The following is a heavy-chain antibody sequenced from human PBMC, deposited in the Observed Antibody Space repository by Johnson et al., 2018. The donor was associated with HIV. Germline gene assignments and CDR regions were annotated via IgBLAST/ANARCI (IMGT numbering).Heavy chain of an antibody. CDR1: GFTVSSNY. J-gene: IGHJ3*01. V-gene: IGHV3-66*03. D-gene: IGHD1-7*01. CDR3: AKDLGAAELTPDVFDL. Sequence: VQLVESGGGLIQPGGSLRLSCAASGFTVSSNYMSWVRQAPGKGLEWVSLIYSGGRTYYADSVKGRFTISRDNSKNTLYLQMNSLRIDDTGVYYCAKDLGAAELTPDVFDLWGQGTMVTVSS. CDR2: IYSGGRT.